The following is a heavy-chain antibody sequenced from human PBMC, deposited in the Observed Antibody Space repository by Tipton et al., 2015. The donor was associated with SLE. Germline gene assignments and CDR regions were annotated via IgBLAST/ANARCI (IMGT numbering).Heavy chain of an antibody. V-gene: IGHV3-21*01. CDR2: ISSSSSYI. D-gene: IGHD1-26*01. Sequence: SLRLSCAASGFTFSSYSMNWVRQAPGKGLEWVSSISSSSSYIYYADSVKGRFTISRDNAKNSLYLQMNSLRAEDTAVYYCAREMGDIVGATLDYWGQGTLVTVSS. J-gene: IGHJ4*02. CDR3: AREMGDIVGATLDY. CDR1: GFTFSSYS.